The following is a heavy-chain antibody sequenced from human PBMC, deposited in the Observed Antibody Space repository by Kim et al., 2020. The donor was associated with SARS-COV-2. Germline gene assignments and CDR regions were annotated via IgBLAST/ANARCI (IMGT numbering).Heavy chain of an antibody. Sequence: GGSLRLSCSGSGFTFSSYSMHWVRQAPGKGLEYVSTITRDGGRTFYADSVKGRFTISRDNSKNTLYLQMSSLRAEDTAVYYCVKGSYCGSDCKAYYFDYWGQGTLVTVSS. CDR1: GFTFSSYS. D-gene: IGHD2-21*02. V-gene: IGHV3-64D*09. CDR2: ITRDGGRT. CDR3: VKGSYCGSDCKAYYFDY. J-gene: IGHJ4*02.